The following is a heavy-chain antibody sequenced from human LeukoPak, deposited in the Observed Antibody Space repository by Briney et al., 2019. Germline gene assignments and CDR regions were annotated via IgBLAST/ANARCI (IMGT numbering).Heavy chain of an antibody. V-gene: IGHV1-2*02. CDR3: ATTLHIVVVTWHAFDI. CDR1: GYTFTGYY. D-gene: IGHD2-21*02. Sequence: ASVKVSCKASGYTFTGYYVHWVRQAPGQGLEWMGWINPNSGGTNYAPKFQGRVTMTRDTSISTAYMELSRLTFDDTTIYYCATTLHIVVVTWHAFDIWGQGTMVTVSS. J-gene: IGHJ3*02. CDR2: INPNSGGT.